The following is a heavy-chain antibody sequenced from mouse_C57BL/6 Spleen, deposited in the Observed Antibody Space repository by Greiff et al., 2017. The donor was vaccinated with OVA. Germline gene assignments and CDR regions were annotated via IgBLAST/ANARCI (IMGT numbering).Heavy chain of an antibody. D-gene: IGHD3-2*02. V-gene: IGHV5-17*01. J-gene: IGHJ2*01. CDR1: GFTFSDYG. Sequence: EVKVVESGGGLVKPGGSLKLSCAASGFTFSDYGMHWVRQAPEKGLEWVAYISSGSSTIYYADTVKGRFTISRDNAKNTLFLQMTSLRSEDTAMYYCARWQTAQAYFDYWGQGTTLTVSS. CDR3: ARWQTAQAYFDY. CDR2: ISSGSSTI.